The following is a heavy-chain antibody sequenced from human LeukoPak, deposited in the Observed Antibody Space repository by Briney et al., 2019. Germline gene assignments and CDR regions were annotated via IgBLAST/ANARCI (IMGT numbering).Heavy chain of an antibody. Sequence: PSETLSLTCTVSGGSISSYYWSWIRQPPGKGLEWIGYIYYSGSTNYNPSLKSRVTISVDTSKNQFSLKLSSVTAADTAVYYCARGYDSSGEGDAFDIWGQGTMVTVSS. V-gene: IGHV4-59*01. CDR1: GGSISSYY. CDR3: ARGYDSSGEGDAFDI. CDR2: IYYSGST. J-gene: IGHJ3*02. D-gene: IGHD3-22*01.